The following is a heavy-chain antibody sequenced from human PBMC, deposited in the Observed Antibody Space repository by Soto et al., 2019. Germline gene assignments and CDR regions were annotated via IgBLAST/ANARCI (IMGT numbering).Heavy chain of an antibody. J-gene: IGHJ6*02. D-gene: IGHD2-2*01. Sequence: SQTLSLTCAISGDSVSSNSAAWNWIRQSPSRSLEWLGRTYYRSKWYNDYAVSVKSRITINPDTSKNQFSLQLNSVTPEDTAVYYCARDRKIVVVPAAGMGYYYYGMDVWGQGTTVTVSS. CDR1: GDSVSSNSAA. CDR2: TYYRSKWYN. CDR3: ARDRKIVVVPAAGMGYYYYGMDV. V-gene: IGHV6-1*01.